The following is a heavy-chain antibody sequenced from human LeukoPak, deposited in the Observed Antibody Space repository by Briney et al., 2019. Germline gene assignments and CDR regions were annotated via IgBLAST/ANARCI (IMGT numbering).Heavy chain of an antibody. CDR3: ARGYYDSSGFEYFQD. D-gene: IGHD3-22*01. CDR1: GYTFTGYY. Sequence: GSVKVSCKASGYTFTGYYLHWVRQAPGQGLEWMGWINPNSGGTNYAQKFQGRVTMTRDTSISTAYMELSRLTSDDTAVYYCARGYYDSSGFEYFQDWGQGTLVTVSS. CDR2: INPNSGGT. V-gene: IGHV1-2*02. J-gene: IGHJ1*01.